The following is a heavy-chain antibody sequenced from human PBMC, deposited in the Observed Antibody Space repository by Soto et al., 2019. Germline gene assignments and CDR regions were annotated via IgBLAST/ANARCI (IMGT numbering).Heavy chain of an antibody. CDR2: IYGGDSDT. Sequence: GESLKISCKVSGYRFTNYWIGWVRQKPGKGLEWMAIIYGGDSDTKYSPSFQGQVTVSADKSISTAYLQWSSLKASDTAMYYCARHVDYYYGMDVWGQGTTVTVSS. V-gene: IGHV5-51*01. CDR1: GYRFTNYW. J-gene: IGHJ6*02. D-gene: IGHD2-15*01. CDR3: ARHVDYYYGMDV.